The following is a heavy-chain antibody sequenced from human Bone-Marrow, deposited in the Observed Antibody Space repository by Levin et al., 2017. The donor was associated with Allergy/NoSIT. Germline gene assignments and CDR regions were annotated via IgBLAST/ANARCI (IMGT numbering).Heavy chain of an antibody. CDR1: GYTFTSYA. CDR2: INTNTGNP. J-gene: IGHJ3*02. D-gene: IGHD3-3*01. Sequence: ASVKVSCKASGYTFTSYAMNWVRQAPGQGLEWMGWINTNTGNPTYAQGFTGRFVFSLDTSVSTAYLQISSLKAEDTAVYYCARDPTQSWSGFYAFDIWGQGTMVTVSS. V-gene: IGHV7-4-1*02. CDR3: ARDPTQSWSGFYAFDI.